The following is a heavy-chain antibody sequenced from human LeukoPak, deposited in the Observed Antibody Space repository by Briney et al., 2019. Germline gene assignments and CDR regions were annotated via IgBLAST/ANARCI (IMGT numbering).Heavy chain of an antibody. CDR2: MNPNSGNT. V-gene: IGHV1-8*03. CDR1: GYTFTSYD. Sequence: ASVKVSCKASGYTFTSYDINWVRQATGQGLEWMGWMNPNSGNTGYAQKFQGRVTITRNTSISTAYMELSSLRSEDTAVYYCATGEIEALFFSSGYSSGWSTYYMDVWGKGTTVTVSS. D-gene: IGHD6-19*01. J-gene: IGHJ6*03. CDR3: ATGEIEALFFSSGYSSGWSTYYMDV.